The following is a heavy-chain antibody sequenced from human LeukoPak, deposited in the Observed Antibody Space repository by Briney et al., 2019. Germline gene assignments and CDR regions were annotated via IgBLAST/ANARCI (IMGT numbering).Heavy chain of an antibody. CDR1: GFTVSGNY. CDR2: IYSGGST. CDR3: AAPLTVIPY. Sequence: GGSLRLSCAASGFTVSGNYMTWVRQVPGKGLEWVSVIYSGGSTYYTDSVQGRFSISRDNSQNTLYLQMNSLRAEDTAVYYCAAPLTVIPYWGQGTLVTVSA. J-gene: IGHJ4*02. V-gene: IGHV3-66*01. D-gene: IGHD4-17*01.